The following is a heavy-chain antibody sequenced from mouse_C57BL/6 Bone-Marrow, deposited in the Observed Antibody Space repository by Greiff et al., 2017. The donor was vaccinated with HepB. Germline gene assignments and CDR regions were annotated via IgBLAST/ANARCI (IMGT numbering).Heavy chain of an antibody. V-gene: IGHV1-7*01. CDR3: ARELLRSERDY. CDR2: INPSSGYT. J-gene: IGHJ2*01. Sequence: QVHVKQSGAELAKPGASVKLSCKASGYTFTSYWMHWVKQRPGQGLEWIGYINPSSGYTKYNQKFKDKATLTADKSSSTAYMQLSSLTYEDSAVYYCARELLRSERDYWGQGTTLTVSS. D-gene: IGHD1-1*01. CDR1: GYTFTSYW.